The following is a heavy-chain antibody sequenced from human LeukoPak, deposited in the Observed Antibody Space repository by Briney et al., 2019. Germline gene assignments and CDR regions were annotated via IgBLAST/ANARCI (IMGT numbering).Heavy chain of an antibody. J-gene: IGHJ4*02. CDR2: IYYSGST. CDR1: GGSISSSSYY. V-gene: IGHV4-39*07. D-gene: IGHD3-22*01. CDR3: AVGRSYYDSSGLR. Sequence: PSETLSLTCTVSGGSISSSSYYWGWIRQPPGKGLEWIGSIYYSGSTNYNPSLKSRVTISLDTSKNQFSLKLSSVTAADTAVYYCAVGRSYYDSSGLRWGQGTLVTVSS.